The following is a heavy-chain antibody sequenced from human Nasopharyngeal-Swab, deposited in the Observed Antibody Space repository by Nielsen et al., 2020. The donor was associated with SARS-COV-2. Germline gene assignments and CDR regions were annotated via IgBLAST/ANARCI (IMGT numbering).Heavy chain of an antibody. V-gene: IGHV4-31*03. J-gene: IGHJ4*02. D-gene: IGHD1-26*01. CDR3: ARSMSGATVFDY. CDR1: GGSISSGGYY. Sequence: SETLSLTCTVSGGSISSGGYYWSWIRQHPGKGLEWIGYIYYSGSTYYNPSFKSRVTISVDTSKNQFSLKLSSVTAADTAVYYCARSMSGATVFDYWGQGTLVTVSS. CDR2: IYYSGST.